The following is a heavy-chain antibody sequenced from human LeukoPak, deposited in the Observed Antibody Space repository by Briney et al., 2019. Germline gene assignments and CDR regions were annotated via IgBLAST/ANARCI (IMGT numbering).Heavy chain of an antibody. D-gene: IGHD1-26*01. CDR3: AKDQGATTWSLDAEAAD. J-gene: IGHJ4*02. CDR2: ISGSGGST. CDR1: VFTFSSYA. V-gene: IGHV3-23*01. Sequence: PGWSLTLSCAASVFTFSSYAMSWVRQAPGKGLDWVSAISGSGGSTYYADSVKGRFTISRDNSKNTLYLQMNSLRAEDTAVYYCAKDQGATTWSLDAEAADWGQGTLVTVSS.